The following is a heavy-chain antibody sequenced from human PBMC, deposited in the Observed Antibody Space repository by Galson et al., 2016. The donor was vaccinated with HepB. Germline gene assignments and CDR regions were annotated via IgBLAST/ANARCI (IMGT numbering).Heavy chain of an antibody. CDR1: GFTFNSFG. CDR2: IWYDGSNK. D-gene: IGHD6-13*01. J-gene: IGHJ4*02. CDR3: AREPPIAAPGANDC. V-gene: IGHV3-33*01. Sequence: SLRLSCAASGFTFNSFGMHWVRQAPGKGLEWVAVIWYDGSNKYYGDSVKGRFTISRDNSKNTLYLQMNSLRAEDTAIYSCAREPPIAAPGANDCWGQGTQVTVSS.